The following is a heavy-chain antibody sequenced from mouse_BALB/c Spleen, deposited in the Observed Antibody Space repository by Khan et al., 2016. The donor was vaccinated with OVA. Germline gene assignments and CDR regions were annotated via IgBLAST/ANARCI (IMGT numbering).Heavy chain of an antibody. CDR1: GYSITSDYA. CDR2: INYSGST. V-gene: IGHV3-2*02. J-gene: IGHJ4*01. CDR3: ARDGSRYYYAMDY. D-gene: IGHD2-3*01. Sequence: EVQLQESGPGLVKPSQSLSLTCTVTGYSITSDYAWNWIRQFPGNKLEWMGYINYSGSTNYNPSLNSRISITRDTSKNQFFLQLNSVATEDTATYYCARDGSRYYYAMDYWGQGTAVTVSS.